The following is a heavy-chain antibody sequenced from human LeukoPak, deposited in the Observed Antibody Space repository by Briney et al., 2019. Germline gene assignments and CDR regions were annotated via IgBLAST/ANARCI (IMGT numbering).Heavy chain of an antibody. D-gene: IGHD6-19*01. CDR3: AKGSRSIAVDNLCDY. Sequence: GGSLRLSCAASGFTFSSAAMSWVRQAPGKGLEWVSIISSRGGSTYYADSVKGRFIISRNNSKNTLYLQMNSLRAKDTAVYYCAKGSRSIAVDNLCDYWGQGSLVTVSS. CDR1: GFTFSSAA. J-gene: IGHJ4*02. CDR2: ISSRGGST. V-gene: IGHV3-23*01.